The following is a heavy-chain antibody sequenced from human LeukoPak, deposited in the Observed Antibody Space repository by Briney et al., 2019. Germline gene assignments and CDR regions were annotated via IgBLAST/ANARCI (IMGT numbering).Heavy chain of an antibody. CDR3: ARAHYDSSGYYSLYYYYYMDV. V-gene: IGHV3-20*04. Sequence: GGSLRLSCAASGFTFDDYGMSWVRQAPGKGLEWVSGINWNGGSTGYADSVKGRFTISRDNAKNSLYLQMNSLRAEDTALYYCARAHYDSSGYYSLYYYYYMDVWGKGTTVIVSS. D-gene: IGHD3-22*01. CDR1: GFTFDDYG. J-gene: IGHJ6*03. CDR2: INWNGGST.